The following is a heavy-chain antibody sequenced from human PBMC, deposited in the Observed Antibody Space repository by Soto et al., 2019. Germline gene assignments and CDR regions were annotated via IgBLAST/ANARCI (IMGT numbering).Heavy chain of an antibody. CDR1: GFTFSSYW. D-gene: IGHD3-3*01. Sequence: GGSLRLSCAASGFTFSSYWMHWVRQAPGKGLVWVSRINSDGSSTSYADSVKGRFTISGDNAKNTLYLQMNSLRAEDTAVYYCARGTTIFGVVPFGYWGQGTLVTVSS. CDR3: ARGTTIFGVVPFGY. V-gene: IGHV3-74*01. CDR2: INSDGSST. J-gene: IGHJ4*02.